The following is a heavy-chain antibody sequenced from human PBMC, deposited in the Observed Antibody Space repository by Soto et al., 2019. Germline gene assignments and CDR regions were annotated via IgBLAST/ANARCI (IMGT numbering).Heavy chain of an antibody. CDR1: GGTFSSYA. V-gene: IGHV1-69*13. Sequence: SVKVSCKASGGTFSSYAISWVRQAPGQGLEWMGGSIPIFGTANYAQKFQGRVTITADESTSTAYMELSSLRSEDTAVYYCARGEEYRPLPQDWFDPWGQGTLVTVSS. J-gene: IGHJ5*02. CDR3: ARGEEYRPLPQDWFDP. CDR2: SIPIFGTA. D-gene: IGHD2-2*01.